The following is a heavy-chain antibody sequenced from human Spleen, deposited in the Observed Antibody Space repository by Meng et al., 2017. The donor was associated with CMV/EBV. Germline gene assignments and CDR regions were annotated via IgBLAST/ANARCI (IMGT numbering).Heavy chain of an antibody. V-gene: IGHV3-23*01. CDR3: AKGIYGAGTYLSWFDP. CDR2: STGGGDTT. D-gene: IGHD3-10*01. CDR1: VFNVRSYC. Sequence: VFNVRSYCIHRVPQAEGKWLGRVSSSTGGGDTTFPADSVSGRFIICRDNSKTTLYLQMNRLSAEDTAVYYWAKGIYGAGTYLSWFDPWGQGTLVTVSS. J-gene: IGHJ5*02.